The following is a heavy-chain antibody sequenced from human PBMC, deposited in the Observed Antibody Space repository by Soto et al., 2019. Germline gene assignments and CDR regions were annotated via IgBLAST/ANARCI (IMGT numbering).Heavy chain of an antibody. V-gene: IGHV4-4*09. CDR3: ATYSVGEGGRGY. CDR1: GGSMSGQH. D-gene: IGHD5-12*01. CDR2: HHSDST. Sequence: QVQLQESGPGLVKPSETLSLTCTVSGGSMSGQHWSWIPQPPGKGLEWIGHHSDSTNYNPSPKSRVTIPTDTSTNHFSLKLSSVTAADTAVYYCATYSVGEGGRGYWGQGTLVTVSS. J-gene: IGHJ4*02.